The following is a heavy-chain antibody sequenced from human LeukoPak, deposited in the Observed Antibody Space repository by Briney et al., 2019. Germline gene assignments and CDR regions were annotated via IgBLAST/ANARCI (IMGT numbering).Heavy chain of an antibody. CDR2: IIPIFGTA. J-gene: IGHJ4*02. V-gene: IGHV1-69*06. CDR3: ARGRYYYGSGSYYNSGYFDY. Sequence: WASVKVSCKASGGTFSSYAICWVRQAPGQGLEWMGGIIPIFGTANYAQKFQGRVTITADKSTSTAYMELSSLRSEDTAVYYCARGRYYYGSGSYYNSGYFDYWGQGTLVTVSS. D-gene: IGHD3-10*01. CDR1: GGTFSSYA.